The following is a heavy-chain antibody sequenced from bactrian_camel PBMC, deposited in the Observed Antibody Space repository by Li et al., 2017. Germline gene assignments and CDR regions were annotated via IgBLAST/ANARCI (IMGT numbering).Heavy chain of an antibody. CDR2: IDGEDIS. D-gene: IGHD5*01. J-gene: IGHJ4*01. V-gene: IGHV3S24*01. Sequence: HVQLVESGGGSVQAGGSLRLSCVASEYTYNTYCMGWFRQAPGKEREGVATIDGEDISSYSDSVKGRFTISKDNAMNTLYLQMDSLEPEDSAMYYCARSRFVFRGCDLSTSGYYYGGQGTQVTVS. CDR1: EYTYNTYC. CDR3: ARSRFVFRGCDLSTSGYYY.